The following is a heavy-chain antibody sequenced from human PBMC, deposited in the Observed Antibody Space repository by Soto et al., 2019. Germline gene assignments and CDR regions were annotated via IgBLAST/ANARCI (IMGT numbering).Heavy chain of an antibody. Sequence: SETLSLTCAVSGYSISSGYDWGWIRQPPVNGLQWIGSIYQSGSTYYNPSLQSRVTISVDTSKNKFSLKLSSVPAADTAVYYCARDLQQLVLGNWFDPWGQGTLVTVSS. CDR1: GYSISSGYD. CDR3: ARDLQQLVLGNWFDP. J-gene: IGHJ5*02. V-gene: IGHV4-38-2*02. D-gene: IGHD6-13*01. CDR2: IYQSGST.